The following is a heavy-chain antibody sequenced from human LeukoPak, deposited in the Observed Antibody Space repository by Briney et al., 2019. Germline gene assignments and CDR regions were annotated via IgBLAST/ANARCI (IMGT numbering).Heavy chain of an antibody. CDR2: ISSSSSYI. CDR3: VKRARLADN. CDR1: GFTFSSYS. V-gene: IGHV3-21*01. D-gene: IGHD6-6*01. Sequence: GGSLRLSCAASGFTFSSYSMNWVRQAPGKGLEWVSSISSSSSYIYYADSVKGRFTISRDNAKNSLYLQMNSLRAEDTAVYYCVKRARLADNWGQGILVTVSS. J-gene: IGHJ4*02.